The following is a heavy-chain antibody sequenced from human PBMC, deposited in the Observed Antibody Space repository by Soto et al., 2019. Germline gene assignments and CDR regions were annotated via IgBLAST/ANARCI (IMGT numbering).Heavy chain of an antibody. D-gene: IGHD3-9*01. Sequence: GGSLRLSCAASGFTFSSYWMSWVRQAPGKGLEWVASIKEDGAEKYYVDSVEGRFTISRDNAENSLYLHMNSLRAEDTALYHCARGWGYFDNSVFPYFYAMDVWGQGTTVTVSS. CDR1: GFTFSSYW. CDR2: IKEDGAEK. V-gene: IGHV3-7*01. CDR3: ARGWGYFDNSVFPYFYAMDV. J-gene: IGHJ6*02.